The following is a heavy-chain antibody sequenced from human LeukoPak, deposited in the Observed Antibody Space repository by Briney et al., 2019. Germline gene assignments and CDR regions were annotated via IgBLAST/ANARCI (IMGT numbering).Heavy chain of an antibody. CDR1: GFTFSSYS. CDR3: ARAYTLHDAFDI. J-gene: IGHJ3*02. Sequence: GGSLRLSCAASGFTFSSYSMNWVRQAPGKGLEWVSFISTSSIYIYYADSVKGRFTISRDNAKNSLYLQMNSLRAEDTAVYYCARAYTLHDAFDIWGQGTMVTVSS. CDR2: ISTSSIYI. V-gene: IGHV3-21*01. D-gene: IGHD2-2*02.